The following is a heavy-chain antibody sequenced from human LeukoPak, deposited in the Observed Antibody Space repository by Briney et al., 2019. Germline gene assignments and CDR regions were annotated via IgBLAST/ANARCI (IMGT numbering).Heavy chain of an antibody. J-gene: IGHJ4*02. Sequence: ASVKVSCKASGYTFTGRYIQWVRQAPGQGLEWMGIINPSGGSTNYAQQFQGRVTVTRDTSTSTVYMELRSLRFEDTAVYYCATYSGSYYADPFDYWGQGTLVTVSS. CDR3: ATYSGSYYADPFDY. V-gene: IGHV1-46*01. CDR2: INPSGGST. D-gene: IGHD1-26*01. CDR1: GYTFTGRY.